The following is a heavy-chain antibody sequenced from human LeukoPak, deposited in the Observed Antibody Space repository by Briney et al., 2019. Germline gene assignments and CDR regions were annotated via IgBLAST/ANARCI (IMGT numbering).Heavy chain of an antibody. CDR3: AREQWLVPSDY. Sequence: GRSLRLSCAASGFTFSSYAMHWVRQAPGKGLEWVAVISYDGSNKYYADSVKGRFTISRDNSKNTLYLQMNSLRAEDTAVYYCAREQWLVPSDYWGQGTLVTVSS. CDR1: GFTFSSYA. J-gene: IGHJ4*02. D-gene: IGHD6-19*01. V-gene: IGHV3-30-3*01. CDR2: ISYDGSNK.